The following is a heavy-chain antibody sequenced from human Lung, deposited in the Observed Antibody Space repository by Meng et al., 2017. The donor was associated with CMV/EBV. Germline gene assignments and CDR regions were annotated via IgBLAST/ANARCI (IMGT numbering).Heavy chain of an antibody. CDR2: IKQDGSEK. CDR3: ARDSKISSGSSSYYYYYGMDV. CDR1: GFXFSSYW. D-gene: IGHD6-6*01. J-gene: IGHJ6*02. Sequence: WGPXRLXCAASGFXFSSYWMSWVRQAPGKGLEWVANIKQDGSEKYYVDSVKGRFTISRDNAKNSLYLQMNSLRAEDTAVYYCARDSKISSGSSSYYYYYGMDVWXQGTTVTVSS. V-gene: IGHV3-7*01.